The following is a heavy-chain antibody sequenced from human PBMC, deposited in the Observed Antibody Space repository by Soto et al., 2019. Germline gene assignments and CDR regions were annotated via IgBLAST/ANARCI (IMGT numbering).Heavy chain of an antibody. Sequence: SVKVSCQASGGTFSSYAIRWVRQAAVQGIEWMGGIIPIFGTANYAQKFQGRVTITADESTSTAYMELSSLRSEDTAVYYCARAARDPPDYDFWSPLGGMDVWGQGTTVTVSS. D-gene: IGHD3-3*01. CDR1: GGTFSSYA. CDR3: ARAARDPPDYDFWSPLGGMDV. J-gene: IGHJ6*02. V-gene: IGHV1-69*13. CDR2: IIPIFGTA.